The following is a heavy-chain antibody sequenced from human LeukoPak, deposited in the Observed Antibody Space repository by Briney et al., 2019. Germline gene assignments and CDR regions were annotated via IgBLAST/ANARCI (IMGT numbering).Heavy chain of an antibody. CDR3: AKAPPYTKYFDY. Sequence: GGSLRLSCAASGFTFNNHAMSWVRQAPGKGLEWVSGISGSGGGTYYADSVKGRFTISRDNSKNTLYLQMNSLRAEDTAVYYCAKAPPYTKYFDYWGQGTLLTVSS. J-gene: IGHJ4*02. V-gene: IGHV3-23*01. CDR1: GFTFNNHA. D-gene: IGHD1-1*01. CDR2: ISGSGGGT.